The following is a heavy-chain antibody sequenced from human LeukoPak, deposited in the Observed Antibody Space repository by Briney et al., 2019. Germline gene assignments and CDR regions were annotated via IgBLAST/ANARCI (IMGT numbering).Heavy chain of an antibody. D-gene: IGHD3-10*01. CDR1: GFTFDDYG. Sequence: GGSLRLSCAASGFTFDDYGMTWVRQAPGKGLEWVSGINWNGGTTGYADSVKGRFTISRDNAKNSLYLQMNSLRAEDTAVYYCARDLSWFGESEHFDYWGQGTLVTVSS. CDR2: INWNGGTT. V-gene: IGHV3-20*04. CDR3: ARDLSWFGESEHFDY. J-gene: IGHJ4*02.